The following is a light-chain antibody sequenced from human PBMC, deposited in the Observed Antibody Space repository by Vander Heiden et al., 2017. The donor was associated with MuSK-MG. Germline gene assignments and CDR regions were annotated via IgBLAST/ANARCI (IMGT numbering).Light chain of an antibody. CDR1: QSVSSR. J-gene: IGKJ4*01. V-gene: IGKV3-15*01. CDR3: QQDNQWPPLT. Sequence: IVMTQSPATLSVSPGERATLSCRASQSVSSRLAWYQQKPGQAPRLLIYGASTRATGIPARFSGSGYGTEFTLTISSLQSEDFAVYYCQQDNQWPPLTLGGGTKVEIK. CDR2: GAS.